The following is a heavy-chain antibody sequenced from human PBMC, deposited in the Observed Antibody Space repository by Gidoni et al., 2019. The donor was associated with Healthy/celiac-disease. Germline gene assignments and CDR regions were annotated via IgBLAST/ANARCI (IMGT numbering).Heavy chain of an antibody. CDR3: AKDHRDYDYVWGSYRPDY. Sequence: EVQLLESGGGLVQPGGSLRLSCAASGFTFSSYALSLVRHAPWKGLEWVSAISGSGGSTYYADSVKGRFTISRDNAKNTLYLQMNSLRAEDTAVYYCAKDHRDYDYVWGSYRPDYWGQGTLVTVSS. D-gene: IGHD3-16*02. CDR2: ISGSGGST. CDR1: GFTFSSYA. J-gene: IGHJ4*02. V-gene: IGHV3-23*01.